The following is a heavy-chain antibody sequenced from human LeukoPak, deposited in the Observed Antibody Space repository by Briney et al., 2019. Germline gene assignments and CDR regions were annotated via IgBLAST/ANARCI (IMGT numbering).Heavy chain of an antibody. Sequence: GGSLRLSCAASGFTFSSYGMHWVRQAPGKGLEWVAFIRYDGSNKYYADSVKGRFTISRDNSKNTLYLQMSSLRAEDTAVYYCATELRYFDWLHAFDIWGQGTMVTVSS. CDR1: GFTFSSYG. CDR3: ATELRYFDWLHAFDI. CDR2: IRYDGSNK. V-gene: IGHV3-30*02. D-gene: IGHD3-9*01. J-gene: IGHJ3*02.